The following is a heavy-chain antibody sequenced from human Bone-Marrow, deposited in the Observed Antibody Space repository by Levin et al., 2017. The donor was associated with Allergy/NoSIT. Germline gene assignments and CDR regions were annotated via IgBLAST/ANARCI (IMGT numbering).Heavy chain of an antibody. V-gene: IGHV3-11*01. D-gene: IGHD3-3*01. J-gene: IGHJ6*02. CDR3: ARDSITPYYDLWSGYYV. CDR2: ISSSGSTI. Sequence: GGSLRLSCAASGFTFSDYYMSWIRQAPGKGLEWVSYISSSGSTIYYADSVKGRFTISRDNAKNSLYLQMNSLRAEDTAVYYCARDSITPYYDLWSGYYVWGQGTTVTVSS. CDR1: GFTFSDYY.